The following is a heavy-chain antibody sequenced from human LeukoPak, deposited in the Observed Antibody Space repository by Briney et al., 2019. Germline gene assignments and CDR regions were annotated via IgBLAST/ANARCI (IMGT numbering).Heavy chain of an antibody. CDR2: IYHSGST. CDR3: AREVVITMVRGVIGWFDP. J-gene: IGHJ5*02. V-gene: IGHV4-30-2*01. CDR1: GGSISSGGYS. Sequence: SQTLSLTCAVSGGSISSGGYSWSWIRQPPGKGLEWIGYIYHSGSTYYNPSLKSRVTTSVDRSKNQFSLKLSSVTAADTAVYYCAREVVITMVRGVIGWFDPWGQGTLVTVSS. D-gene: IGHD3-10*01.